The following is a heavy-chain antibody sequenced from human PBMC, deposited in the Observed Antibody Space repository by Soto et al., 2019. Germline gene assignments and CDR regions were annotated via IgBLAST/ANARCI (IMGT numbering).Heavy chain of an antibody. CDR2: INHSGST. V-gene: IGHV4-34*01. CDR3: ARGRGERFLEWLSYYYYGMDV. Sequence: PSETLSLTCAVYGGSFSGYYWSWIRQPPGKGLEWIGEINHSGSTNYNPSLKSRVTISVDTSKNQFSLKLSSVTAAYTAVYYCARGRGERFLEWLSYYYYGMDVWGQGTTVTVSS. D-gene: IGHD3-3*01. CDR1: GGSFSGYY. J-gene: IGHJ6*02.